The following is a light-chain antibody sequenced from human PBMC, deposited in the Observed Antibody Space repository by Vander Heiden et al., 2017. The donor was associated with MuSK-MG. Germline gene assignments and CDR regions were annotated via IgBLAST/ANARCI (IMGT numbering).Light chain of an antibody. J-gene: IGKJ5*01. CDR1: QNINNH. V-gene: IGKV1-33*01. CDR2: AAS. Sequence: EIQLTQSPSSLSASVGDRVTLTCQARQNINNHLTWLQQRPGKAPKLLISAASNSDPGVSSSVSGCGSGTDFTITIHSLQPEDVAKYYWQQYENLITFGPGTRLEIK. CDR3: QQYENLIT.